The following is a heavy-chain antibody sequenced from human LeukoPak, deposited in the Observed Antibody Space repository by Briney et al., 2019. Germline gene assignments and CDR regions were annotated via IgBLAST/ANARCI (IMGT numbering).Heavy chain of an antibody. CDR1: GYTFTGYY. J-gene: IGHJ3*02. D-gene: IGHD6-19*01. CDR3: ARVSESSSSGRPDAFDI. CDR2: INPNSGGT. V-gene: IGHV1-2*02. Sequence: GASVKVSCKASGYTFTGYYMHWVRQAPGQGLEWMGWINPNSGGTNYAQKFQGRVTMTRDTSISTAYMELSRLRSDDTAVYYCARVSESSSSGRPDAFDIWGQGTMVTVSS.